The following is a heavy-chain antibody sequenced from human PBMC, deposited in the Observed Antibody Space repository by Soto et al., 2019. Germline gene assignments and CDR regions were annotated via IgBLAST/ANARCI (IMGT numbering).Heavy chain of an antibody. CDR2: IYYSGST. J-gene: IGHJ2*01. Sequence: QVQLQESGPGLVKPSQTLSLTCTVSGGSISSGNSYWSWIRQHPGKGLEWIGYIYYSGSTYYNPSLKSRVIMSIDTSKNQFSLKLSSVTAADTAVYYCVRGYYYDSSVQDWYFDLWGRGTLVTVSS. CDR1: GGSISSGNSY. D-gene: IGHD3-22*01. V-gene: IGHV4-31*03. CDR3: VRGYYYDSSVQDWYFDL.